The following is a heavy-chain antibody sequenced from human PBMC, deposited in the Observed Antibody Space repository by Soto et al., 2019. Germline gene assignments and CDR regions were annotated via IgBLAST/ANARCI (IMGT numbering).Heavy chain of an antibody. D-gene: IGHD2-15*01. CDR1: GGSFSGYY. CDR2: INHSGST. J-gene: IGHJ5*02. V-gene: IGHV4-34*01. Sequence: SETLSLTCAVYGGSFSGYYWSWIRQPPGKGLEWIGEINHSGSTNYNPSLKSRVTISVDTSKNQFSLKLSSVTAADTAVYYCARVLFAGKDKRRYCSGGSCYSVHRWFDPWGQGTLVTVSS. CDR3: ARVLFAGKDKRRYCSGGSCYSVHRWFDP.